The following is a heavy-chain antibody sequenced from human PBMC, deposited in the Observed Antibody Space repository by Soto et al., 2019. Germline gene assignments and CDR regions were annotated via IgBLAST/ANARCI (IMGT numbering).Heavy chain of an antibody. Sequence: EVQLLESGGGLVQPGGSLRLSCAASGFTFTNYAMTWVRQAPGKGLEWVSGISASGGSTYYADSVKGRFTISRDNSKNTLYLQMNSLRAEDTALYYCAREEHIVVVTAIPAEYFQYWGQGTLVTVSP. D-gene: IGHD2-21*02. V-gene: IGHV3-23*01. CDR3: AREEHIVVVTAIPAEYFQY. CDR1: GFTFTNYA. J-gene: IGHJ1*01. CDR2: ISASGGST.